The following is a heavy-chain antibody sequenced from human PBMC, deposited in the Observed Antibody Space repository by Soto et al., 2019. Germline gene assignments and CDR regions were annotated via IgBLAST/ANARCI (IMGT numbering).Heavy chain of an antibody. CDR2: TSGSDGRT. D-gene: IGHD2-21*02. CDR3: TTRMTAHFDY. V-gene: IGHV3-23*01. J-gene: IGHJ4*02. Sequence: GGSLRLSCAASGFTFNNYAMNWVRQAPGKGLEWLSATSGSDGRTYYADSVKGRFTISRDNSKNTLYLQMNSLRAEDTAVYYCTTRMTAHFDYWGQGVLVTVSS. CDR1: GFTFNNYA.